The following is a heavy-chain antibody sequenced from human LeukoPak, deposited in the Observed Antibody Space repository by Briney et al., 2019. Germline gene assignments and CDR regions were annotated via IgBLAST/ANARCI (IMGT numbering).Heavy chain of an antibody. CDR2: IWYDGSNK. CDR3: ARGWELLYWYGMDV. V-gene: IGHV3-33*08. J-gene: IGHJ6*02. CDR1: GFTFSSYA. Sequence: PGGSLRLSCAASGFTFSSYAMHWVRQAPGKGLEWVAVIWYDGSNKYYADSVKGRFTISRDNSKNTLYLQMNSLRAEDTAVYYCARGWELLYWYGMDVWGQGTTVTVSS. D-gene: IGHD1-26*01.